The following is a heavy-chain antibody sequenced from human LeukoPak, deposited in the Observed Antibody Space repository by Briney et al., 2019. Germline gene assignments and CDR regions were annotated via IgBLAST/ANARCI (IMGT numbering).Heavy chain of an antibody. CDR1: GFTFDDYA. J-gene: IGHJ4*02. CDR2: ISWNSGSI. D-gene: IGHD4-23*01. V-gene: IGHV3-9*01. Sequence: GGSLRLSCAASGFTFDDYAMHWVRQAPGKGLEWVSGISWNSGSIAYADSVKGRFTISRDNAKNSLYLQMNSLRAEDTALYYCAKASSGWRWVDYFDYWGQGTLVTVSS. CDR3: AKASSGWRWVDYFDY.